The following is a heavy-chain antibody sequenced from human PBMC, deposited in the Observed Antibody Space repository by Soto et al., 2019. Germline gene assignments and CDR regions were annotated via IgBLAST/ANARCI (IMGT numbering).Heavy chain of an antibody. J-gene: IGHJ4*02. CDR3: ARVGTMIVGQGTKTPTDY. CDR1: GGSISSGDYY. V-gene: IGHV4-30-4*01. Sequence: SETLSLTCTVSGGSISSGDYYWSWIRQPPGKGLEWIGYIYYSGRTYYNPSLKSRVTISVDTSKNQFSLKLSSVTAADTAVYYCARVGTMIVGQGTKTPTDYWGKGTLVTVSS. CDR2: IYYSGRT. D-gene: IGHD3-22*01.